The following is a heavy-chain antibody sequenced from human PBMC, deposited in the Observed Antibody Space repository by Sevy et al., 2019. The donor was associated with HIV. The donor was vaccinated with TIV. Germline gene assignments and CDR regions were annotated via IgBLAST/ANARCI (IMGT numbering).Heavy chain of an antibody. CDR3: ARGYYDFWSGYQPQNYYYYGMDV. CDR2: ISYDGSNK. D-gene: IGHD3-3*01. CDR1: GFTFSSYA. Sequence: GGSLRLSCAASGFTFSSYAMHWVRQAPGKGLEWVAVISYDGSNKYYADSVKGRFTISRDNSRKTLYLQMNSLRAEDTAVYYCARGYYDFWSGYQPQNYYYYGMDVWGQGTTVTVSS. J-gene: IGHJ6*02. V-gene: IGHV3-30-3*01.